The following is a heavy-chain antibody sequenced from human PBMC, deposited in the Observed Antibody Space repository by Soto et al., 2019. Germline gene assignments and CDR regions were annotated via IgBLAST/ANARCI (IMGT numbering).Heavy chain of an antibody. CDR1: GGSFGGYY. CDR3: ARARPRYCSGGSCYRAYYYGMDV. J-gene: IGHJ6*02. Sequence: PSETLSLTCAVYGGSFGGYYWSWIRQPPGKGLEWIGEINHSGSTNYNPSLKSRVTISVDTSKNQFSLKLSSVTAADTAVYYCARARPRYCSGGSCYRAYYYGMDVWGQGTTVTVSS. V-gene: IGHV4-34*01. D-gene: IGHD2-15*01. CDR2: INHSGST.